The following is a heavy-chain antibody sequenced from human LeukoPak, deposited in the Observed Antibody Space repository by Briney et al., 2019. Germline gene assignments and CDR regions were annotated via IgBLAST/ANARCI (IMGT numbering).Heavy chain of an antibody. J-gene: IGHJ4*02. CDR2: IYTSGST. V-gene: IGHV4-61*02. D-gene: IGHD3-10*01. CDR3: ARSMHITMVRGVIINPSYYFDY. CDR1: GGSTTSVRYS. Sequence: QTLSLTCTVSGGSTTSVRYSGSWIRQPPGKGLEGIGRIYTSGSTNYTPSLKSRVTISVDTSKNQFSLKLSSVTAADTAVYYCARSMHITMVRGVIINPSYYFDYWGQGTLVTVSS.